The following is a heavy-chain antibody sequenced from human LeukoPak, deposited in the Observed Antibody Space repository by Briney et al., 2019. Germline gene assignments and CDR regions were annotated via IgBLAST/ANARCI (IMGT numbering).Heavy chain of an antibody. V-gene: IGHV3-15*01. J-gene: IGHJ3*02. CDR3: TTPEPRDDSSGYSVNDAFDI. CDR1: GFTFTNAW. Sequence: GGSLRLSCAASGFTFTNAWMSWVRQVPGKGLEWVGRIQSKSDGGTTGYAAPVKGRFTISRDDSKNTLYLQMNSLKIEDTGVYYCTTPEPRDDSSGYSVNDAFDIWGQGTMVTVSS. CDR2: IQSKSDGGTT. D-gene: IGHD3-22*01.